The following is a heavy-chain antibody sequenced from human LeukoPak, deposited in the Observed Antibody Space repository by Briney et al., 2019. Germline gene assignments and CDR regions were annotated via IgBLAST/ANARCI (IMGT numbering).Heavy chain of an antibody. CDR2: ISYDGSNK. D-gene: IGHD6-19*01. CDR1: GFTFSSYA. CDR3: ARDFGSSGWYGWFDP. Sequence: GGSLRLSCAASGFTFSSYAMHWVRQAPGKGLEWVAVISYDGSNKYYADSVKGRFTISRDNAKNTLYLQMNSLRAEDTAVYYCARDFGSSGWYGWFDPWGQGTLVTVSS. V-gene: IGHV3-30-3*01. J-gene: IGHJ5*02.